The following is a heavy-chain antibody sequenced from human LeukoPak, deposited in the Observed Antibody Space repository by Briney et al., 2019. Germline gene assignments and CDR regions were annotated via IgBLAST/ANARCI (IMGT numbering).Heavy chain of an antibody. CDR2: IYYSGST. Sequence: SETLSLTCTVSGGSISSYYWGWIRQPPGKGLEWIGYIYYSGSTNYNPSLKSRVTISVDKSKNQFSLKLSSVTAADTAVYYCARDPIRTGRAVNFDLWGRGTLVTVSS. CDR1: GGSISSYY. J-gene: IGHJ2*01. D-gene: IGHD3-10*01. CDR3: ARDPIRTGRAVNFDL. V-gene: IGHV4-59*12.